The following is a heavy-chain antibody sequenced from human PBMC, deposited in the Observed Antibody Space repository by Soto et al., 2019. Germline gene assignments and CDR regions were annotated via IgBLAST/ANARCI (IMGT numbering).Heavy chain of an antibody. J-gene: IGHJ5*01. V-gene: IGHV4-30-4*01. D-gene: IGHD7-27*01. Sequence: PSETLSLTCSVSGDSISNLDYFWAWIRQPPGQALEYIGYIYKSATTYYNPSFESRVAISVDTSNSQFSLNVNSVTAADTAVYFCARGRYCLTGRCFPNWFDSWGQGALVTVSS. CDR1: GDSISNLDYF. CDR2: IYKSATT. CDR3: ARGRYCLTGRCFPNWFDS.